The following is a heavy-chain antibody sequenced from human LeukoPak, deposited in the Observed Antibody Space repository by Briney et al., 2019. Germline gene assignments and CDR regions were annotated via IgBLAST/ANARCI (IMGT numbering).Heavy chain of an antibody. Sequence: GGSLRLSCAASGFTFSNYWMHWVRQVPGRGLVWLSRINSDGTTTTYTDSVKGRFTISRDNVKNTVSLQMNSLRAEDTAIYYCARDFAVVPSALHSYDVFDIWGQGTMVTVSS. CDR1: GFTFSNYW. J-gene: IGHJ3*02. V-gene: IGHV3-74*01. CDR3: ARDFAVVPSALHSYDVFDI. CDR2: INSDGTTT. D-gene: IGHD2-2*01.